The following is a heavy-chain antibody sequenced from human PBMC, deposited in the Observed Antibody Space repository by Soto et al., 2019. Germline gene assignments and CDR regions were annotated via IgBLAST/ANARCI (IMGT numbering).Heavy chain of an antibody. V-gene: IGHV3-7*05. CDR2: INQDGSAK. J-gene: IGHJ4*02. CDR1: GFSCSGCW. CDR3: AGNER. Sequence: EVQLVESGGGLVQPGGSRRLPCAVPGFSCSGCWMSWVRQTPGKGLEWVANINQDGSAKNYVDSVKGRFTISRDNAKNSLYLEMNSLRVEDTAVYYCAGNERWGQGTLVTVSS.